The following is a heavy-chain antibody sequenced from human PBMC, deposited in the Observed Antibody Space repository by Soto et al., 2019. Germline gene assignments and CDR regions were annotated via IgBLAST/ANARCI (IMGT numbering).Heavy chain of an antibody. CDR2: IYASGSP. Sequence: SESLSLSCPLSCCSVSVYYWSWIRQSTGQGLEWIGYIYASGSPYYNPSLRSRVTISADTSKNQISLKLTSPTAADTAVYYCARGVASSPPQFWGRGTLVSVS. CDR1: CCSVSVYY. CDR3: ARGVASSPPQF. D-gene: IGHD2-15*01. V-gene: IGHV4-59*02. J-gene: IGHJ4*02.